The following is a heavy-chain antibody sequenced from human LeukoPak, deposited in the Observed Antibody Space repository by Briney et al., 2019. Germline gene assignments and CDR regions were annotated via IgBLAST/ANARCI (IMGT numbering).Heavy chain of an antibody. Sequence: QTGGSLRLSCAASGFTFSSYAMSWVRQAPGKGLEWVSAISGSGGSIYYADSVKGRFTISRDNSKNTLYLQMNSLRAEDTAVYYCAKLPGLLWFVRGGYFDLWGRGTLVTVSS. CDR1: GFTFSSYA. V-gene: IGHV3-23*01. D-gene: IGHD3-10*01. CDR3: AKLPGLLWFVRGGYFDL. J-gene: IGHJ2*01. CDR2: ISGSGGSI.